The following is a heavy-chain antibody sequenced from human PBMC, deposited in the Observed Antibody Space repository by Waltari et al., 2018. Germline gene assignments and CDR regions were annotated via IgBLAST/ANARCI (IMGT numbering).Heavy chain of an antibody. CDR2: IYSRWST. J-gene: IGHJ4*02. D-gene: IGHD2-15*01. V-gene: IGHV4-4*07. Sequence: QVQLQESGPGLVKPSETLSLTCSVSGGPISRWYWSWIRQTAGKGLEGLEWIGRIYSRWSTNYNPSLKSRVTMSMDTSKNQISLKMSSVTAADTAVYYCATGSGDFDHWGQGILVIVST. CDR3: ATGSGDFDH. CDR1: GGPISRWY.